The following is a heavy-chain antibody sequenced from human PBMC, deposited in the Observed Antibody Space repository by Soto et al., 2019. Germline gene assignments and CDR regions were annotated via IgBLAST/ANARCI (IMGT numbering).Heavy chain of an antibody. CDR1: GYSFTSYW. J-gene: IGHJ6*02. D-gene: IGHD3-9*01. CDR2: IYPGDSDT. Sequence: GESLKISCKGSGYSFTSYWIGWVRQMPGKGLEWMGIIYPGDSDTRYSPSFQGQVTISADKSISTAYLQWSSLKASDTAMYYCASGYYGILTGPYYGMDVWGQGTTVTVSS. CDR3: ASGYYGILTGPYYGMDV. V-gene: IGHV5-51*01.